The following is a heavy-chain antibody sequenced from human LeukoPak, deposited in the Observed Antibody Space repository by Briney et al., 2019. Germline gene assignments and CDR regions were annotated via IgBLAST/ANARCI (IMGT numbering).Heavy chain of an antibody. Sequence: PTGGSLRLSCAASGFTVSSNYMSWVRQAPGKGLEWVSVIYNGGNTYYADSVKGRFTISRDNSKNTLYLQMNSLRAEDTAVYYCARDERGYPYWGQGTLVTVSS. CDR3: ARDERGYPY. CDR1: GFTVSSNY. V-gene: IGHV3-53*01. D-gene: IGHD5-18*01. J-gene: IGHJ4*02. CDR2: IYNGGNT.